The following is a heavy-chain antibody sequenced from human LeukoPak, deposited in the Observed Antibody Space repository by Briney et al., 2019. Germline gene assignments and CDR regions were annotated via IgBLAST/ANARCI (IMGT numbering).Heavy chain of an antibody. CDR1: GYTFTGYY. Sequence: ASVKVSCKASGYTFTGYYMHWVRQAPGQGLEWMGWINPNSGGTNYAQKFQGRVTMTRDTSISTAYMELSRLRSDDTAVYYCARDGVDSSPLVKNWFDPWGQGTLVTVSS. D-gene: IGHD6-13*01. V-gene: IGHV1-2*02. CDR3: ARDGVDSSPLVKNWFDP. CDR2: INPNSGGT. J-gene: IGHJ5*02.